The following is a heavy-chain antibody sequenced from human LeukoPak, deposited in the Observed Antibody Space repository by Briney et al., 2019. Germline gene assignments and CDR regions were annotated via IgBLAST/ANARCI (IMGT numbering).Heavy chain of an antibody. D-gene: IGHD1-14*01. Sequence: SETLSLTCSVSGYSISSGYYWGWIRQPPGKGLECIGRIYHSGSTYYDPSLRSRVTISVDTSRNQFSLKLNSVTAADTAVYYCARAREPLIYTYYFEYWGQGTLVTVSS. CDR3: ARAREPLIYTYYFEY. CDR2: IYHSGST. CDR1: GYSISSGYY. J-gene: IGHJ4*02. V-gene: IGHV4-38-2*02.